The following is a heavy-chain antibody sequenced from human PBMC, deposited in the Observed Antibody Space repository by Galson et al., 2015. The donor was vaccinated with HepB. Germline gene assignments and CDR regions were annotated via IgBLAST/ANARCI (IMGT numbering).Heavy chain of an antibody. CDR3: ARQTLVAPRPGYYYYGMDV. J-gene: IGHJ6*02. CDR1: GSSFTSYW. CDR2: IYPGDSDT. D-gene: IGHD3-16*02. V-gene: IGHV5-51*01. Sequence: QSGAEVKKPGESLKISCKDSGSSFTSYWIGWVRQMPGKGLEWMGIIYPGDSDTRYSPSFQGQVTISADKSISTAYLQWSSLKASDTAMYYCARQTLVAPRPGYYYYGMDVWGQGTTVTVSS.